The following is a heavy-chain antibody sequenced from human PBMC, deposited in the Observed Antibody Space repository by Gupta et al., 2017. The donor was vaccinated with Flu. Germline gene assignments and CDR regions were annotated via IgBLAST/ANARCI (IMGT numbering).Heavy chain of an antibody. J-gene: IGHJ5*02. CDR3: ARDLNPHYGGNSGP. D-gene: IGHD4-23*01. CDR1: GFTFSSYG. CDR2: IWYDGSNK. V-gene: IGHV3-33*01. Sequence: QVQLVESGGGVVQPGRSLRLSCAASGFTFSSYGMHWVRTAHRKGLEWVAVIWYDGSNKYYADSVKGRFTISRDNSKNTLYLQMNSLRAEDTAVYYCARDLNPHYGGNSGPWGQGTLVTVSS.